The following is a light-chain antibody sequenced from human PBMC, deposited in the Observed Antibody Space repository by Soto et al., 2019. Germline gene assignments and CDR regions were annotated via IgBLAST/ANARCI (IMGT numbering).Light chain of an antibody. CDR3: LRDINYPWT. V-gene: IGKV1-6*01. CDR2: GAS. J-gene: IGKJ1*01. CDR1: KGIGNG. Sequence: AIQMTQSPSSLSASVGARVTIHCRASKGIGNGLGWYQQNPGKPPKVLIYGASNLHSGVPPRFSGSGSGIDFTLAISSLQPVDSATYYCLRDINYPWTFGQGTKVDIK.